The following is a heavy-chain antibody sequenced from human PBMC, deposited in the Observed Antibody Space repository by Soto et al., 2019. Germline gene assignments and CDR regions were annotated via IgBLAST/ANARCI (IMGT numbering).Heavy chain of an antibody. V-gene: IGHV1-18*01. CDR2: ISAYNGNT. J-gene: IGHJ6*03. D-gene: IGHD2-8*01. Sequence: ASVKVSCKASGYTFTSYGISWVRQAPGQGLEWMGWISAYNGNTNYAQKLQGRVTMATDTSTSTAYMELRSLRSDDTAVYYCARDNDDIVLMVYADSYYYYMDVWGKGTTVTVSS. CDR1: GYTFTSYG. CDR3: ARDNDDIVLMVYADSYYYYMDV.